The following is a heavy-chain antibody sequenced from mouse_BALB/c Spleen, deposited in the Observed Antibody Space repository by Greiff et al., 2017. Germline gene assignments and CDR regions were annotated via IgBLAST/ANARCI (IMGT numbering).Heavy chain of an antibody. Sequence: VQLQQSGAELVKPGASVKLSCTASGFNIKDTYMHWVKQRPEQGLEWIGRIDPANGNTKYDPKFQGKATITADTSSNTAYLQLSSLTSEDTAVYYCASLTVGALDYWGQGTTLTVSS. J-gene: IGHJ2*01. CDR2: IDPANGNT. V-gene: IGHV14-3*02. CDR1: GFNIKDTY. CDR3: ASLTVGALDY. D-gene: IGHD1-1*01.